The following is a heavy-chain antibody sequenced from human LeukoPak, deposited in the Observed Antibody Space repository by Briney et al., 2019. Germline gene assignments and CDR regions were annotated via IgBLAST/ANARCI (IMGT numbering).Heavy chain of an antibody. V-gene: IGHV3-9*01. CDR1: GFSFPDYA. CDR2: ISWNSGHI. J-gene: IGHJ6*04. Sequence: PAGGSLRLSCAASGFSFPDYAMDWVRHAPGKGLEWVSGISWNSGHIVYADCVKGRFNRSRVNAKTSLYLQMNSLRAEDTAVYYCAELGITMIGGVWGKGTTVTISS. CDR3: AELGITMIGGV. D-gene: IGHD3-10*02.